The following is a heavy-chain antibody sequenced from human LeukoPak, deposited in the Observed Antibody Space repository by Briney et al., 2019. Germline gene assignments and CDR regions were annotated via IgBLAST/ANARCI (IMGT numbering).Heavy chain of an antibody. J-gene: IGHJ4*02. CDR1: GFTFSSYW. CDR3: AKGVRPVVAATYFDY. V-gene: IGHV3-23*01. Sequence: GGSLRLSCAASGFTFSSYWMHWVRQAPGKGLEWVSDISASDGGTYYADSVKGRFTISRDNSKNTLYLQMNSLRAEDTAVYYCAKGVRPVVAATYFDYWGQGTLVTVS. D-gene: IGHD2-15*01. CDR2: ISASDGGT.